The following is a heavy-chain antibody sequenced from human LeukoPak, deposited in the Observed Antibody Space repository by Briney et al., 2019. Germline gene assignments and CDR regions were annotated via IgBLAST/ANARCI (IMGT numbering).Heavy chain of an antibody. V-gene: IGHV3-53*01. D-gene: IGHD1-1*01. CDR3: ARDTKN. CDR2: IYSGGTT. CDR1: GGSFSGYY. J-gene: IGHJ4*02. Sequence: ETLSLTCAVYGGSFSGYYWSWVRQAPGKGLECVSVIYSGGTTNYADSVKGRFTISRDNSKNTLYLQMNNLRAEDTAMYYCARDTKNWGQGTLVTVSS.